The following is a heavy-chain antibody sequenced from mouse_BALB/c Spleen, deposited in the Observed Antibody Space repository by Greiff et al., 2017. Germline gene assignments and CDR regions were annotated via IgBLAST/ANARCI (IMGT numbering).Heavy chain of an antibody. Sequence: VKLQQPGAELVMPGASVKMSCKASGYTFTDYWMHWVKQRPGQGLEWIGAIDTSDSYTSYNQKFKGKATLTVDESSSTAYMQLSSLTSEDSAVYYCARGGYAMDYWGQGTSVTVSS. CDR1: GYTFTDYW. J-gene: IGHJ4*01. CDR2: IDTSDSYT. V-gene: IGHV1-69*01. CDR3: ARGGYAMDY.